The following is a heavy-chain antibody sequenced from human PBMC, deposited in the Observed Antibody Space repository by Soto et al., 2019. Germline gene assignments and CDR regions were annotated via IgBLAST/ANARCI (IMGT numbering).Heavy chain of an antibody. V-gene: IGHV3-30*02. Sequence: PGGSLRLSCAASGFTVSNNYMPWVRHSGVKALEWVAGIQYDGSKKYYAESVKGRFTISRDNSKNTLYLEIDSLRAEDTAVYYCAKDLEVVGANRWGYDSWGQGTLVTVSS. CDR3: AKDLEVVGANRWGYDS. CDR2: IQYDGSKK. J-gene: IGHJ5*01. CDR1: GFTVSNNY. D-gene: IGHD1-26*01.